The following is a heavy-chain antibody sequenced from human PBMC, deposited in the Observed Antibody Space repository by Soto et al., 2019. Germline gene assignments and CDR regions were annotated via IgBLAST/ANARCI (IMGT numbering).Heavy chain of an antibody. CDR3: ARVRGEFLEWPHFDY. CDR1: GFTFSSYW. Sequence: GGSLRLSCAASGFTFSSYWMHWVRQAPGKGLVWVSRINSDGSSTSYADSVKGRFTISRDNAKNTLYLQMNSLRAEDTAVYYCARVRGEFLEWPHFDYWGQGTLVTVS. V-gene: IGHV3-74*01. CDR2: INSDGSST. D-gene: IGHD3-3*01. J-gene: IGHJ4*02.